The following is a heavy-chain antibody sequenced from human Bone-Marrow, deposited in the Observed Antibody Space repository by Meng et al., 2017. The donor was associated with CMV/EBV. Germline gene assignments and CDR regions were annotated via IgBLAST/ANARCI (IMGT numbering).Heavy chain of an antibody. CDR1: GFTFSNVW. CDR2: IKTKIDGETT. J-gene: IGHJ4*02. V-gene: IGHV3-15*01. Sequence: GESLKISCAASGFTFSNVWMSWVRQAPGKGLEWVGRIKTKIDGETTDFAAPVKGRFSISSDDSKNTLYLQMNSLKDEDTAVYYCATDWSRQLLGSWGQGTLVTVSS. D-gene: IGHD6-13*01. CDR3: ATDWSRQLLGS.